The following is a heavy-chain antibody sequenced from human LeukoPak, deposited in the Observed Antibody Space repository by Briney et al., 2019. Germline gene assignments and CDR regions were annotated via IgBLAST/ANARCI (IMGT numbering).Heavy chain of an antibody. D-gene: IGHD6-13*01. CDR3: ARLPAGYSSSAY. V-gene: IGHV4-59*01. CDR2: IYYSGST. CDR1: GGSISSYY. J-gene: IGHJ4*02. Sequence: DPSETLSLTCTVSGGSISSYYWGWIRQPPGKGLEWIGYIYYSGSTNYNPSLKSRVTISVDTSKNQFSLKLSSVTAADTAVYYCARLPAGYSSSAYWGQGTLVTVSS.